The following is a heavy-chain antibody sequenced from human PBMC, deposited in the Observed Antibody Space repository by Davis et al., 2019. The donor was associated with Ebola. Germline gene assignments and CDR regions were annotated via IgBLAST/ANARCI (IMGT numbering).Heavy chain of an antibody. Sequence: GGSLRLSCAASGFTFSSYAVSWVRQAPGKGLEWVSAISGSGGGTYYADSVKGRFTISRDNSKNTLYLQMNSLRAEDTAVYYCAKPDCSSTSCYWGYYFDYWGQGTLVTVSS. V-gene: IGHV3-23*01. CDR2: ISGSGGGT. CDR3: AKPDCSSTSCYWGYYFDY. CDR1: GFTFSSYA. D-gene: IGHD2-2*01. J-gene: IGHJ4*02.